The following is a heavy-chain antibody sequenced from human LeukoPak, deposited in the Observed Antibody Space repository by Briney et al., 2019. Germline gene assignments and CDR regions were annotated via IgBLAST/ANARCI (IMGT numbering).Heavy chain of an antibody. D-gene: IGHD3-3*01. J-gene: IGHJ4*02. Sequence: ASVKASCKASGYTLTSYDINWVRQATGQGLEWMGWMNPNSGNTGYAQKFQGRVTMTRNTSISTAYMELSSLRSEDTAVYYCAREVGGITIFGVVMRAFDYWGQGTLVTVSS. CDR2: MNPNSGNT. CDR3: AREVGGITIFGVVMRAFDY. V-gene: IGHV1-8*01. CDR1: GYTLTSYD.